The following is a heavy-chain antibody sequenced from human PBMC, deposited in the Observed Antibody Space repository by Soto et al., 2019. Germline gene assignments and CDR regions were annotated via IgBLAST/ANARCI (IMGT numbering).Heavy chain of an antibody. V-gene: IGHV1-3*01. J-gene: IGHJ6*02. D-gene: IGHD3-10*01. Sequence: QVQLVQSGAEVKKPGASVKVSCKASGYTFTSYAMHWVRQAPGQRLEWMGWINAGNGNTKYSQKFQGRVTITRDTSASTAYMELSSLRSEDTAVYYCAREYGSGSLYYYYYGTDVWGQGTTVTVSS. CDR2: INAGNGNT. CDR1: GYTFTSYA. CDR3: AREYGSGSLYYYYYGTDV.